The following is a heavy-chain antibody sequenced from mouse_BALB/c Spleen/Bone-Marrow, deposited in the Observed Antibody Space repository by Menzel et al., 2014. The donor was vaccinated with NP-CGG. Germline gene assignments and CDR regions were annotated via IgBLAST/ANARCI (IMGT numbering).Heavy chain of an antibody. Sequence: QVQLQQSGPELVKPGASVKISCKASGYTFTDYYINWVKQKPGQGLESIGWIYPGGGNTKYNEKFKGKATLTVDTSSSTAYMQLSSLTSEDTAVYFCARPPYYYGSSYYWYFDVWGAGTTVTVSS. CDR1: GYTFTDYY. CDR3: ARPPYYYGSSYYWYFDV. V-gene: IGHV1-84*02. J-gene: IGHJ1*01. CDR2: IYPGGGNT. D-gene: IGHD1-1*01.